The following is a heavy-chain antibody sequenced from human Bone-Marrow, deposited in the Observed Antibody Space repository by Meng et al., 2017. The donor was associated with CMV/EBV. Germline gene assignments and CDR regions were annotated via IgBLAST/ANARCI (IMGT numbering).Heavy chain of an antibody. V-gene: IGHV1-2*02. J-gene: IGHJ6*02. Sequence: ASVKVSCKASGYTFTGYYIHWVRRAPGQGLEWMGWINPKSGGTNYAQKFQGRVTMTRDTSTSTVYMELSSLRSEDTAVYYCARDYTTNTIFGVVKAYYYYGMDVWGQGTTVTVSS. CDR1: GYTFTGYY. CDR3: ARDYTTNTIFGVVKAYYYYGMDV. CDR2: INPKSGGT. D-gene: IGHD3-3*01.